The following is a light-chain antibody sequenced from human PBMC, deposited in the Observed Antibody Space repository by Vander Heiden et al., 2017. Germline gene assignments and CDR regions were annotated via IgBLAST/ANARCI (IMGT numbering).Light chain of an antibody. V-gene: IGKV1-6*01. Sequence: IQMTQSPSSLSASVGDRVTITCRASQDIGNDLGWYQQKPGRAPAILISAASTLQPGVPSRFSGSRSVTEFTLTISSLQPEDFATYCCLQDHTFPWTLGQGTKVEI. CDR3: LQDHTFPWT. CDR1: QDIGND. CDR2: AAS. J-gene: IGKJ1*01.